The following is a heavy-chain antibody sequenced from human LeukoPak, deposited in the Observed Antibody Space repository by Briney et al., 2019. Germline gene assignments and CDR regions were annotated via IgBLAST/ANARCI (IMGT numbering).Heavy chain of an antibody. V-gene: IGHV4-39*01. CDR1: GGSISSSSYY. Sequence: SETLSLTCTVSGGSISSSSYYWGWIRQPPGKGLEWIGSVYYSGSTYYNPSLKSRVTISVDTSKNQFSLKLTSVTAADTAVYYCANSANYGGNSGYFDSWAQGTLVTVSS. D-gene: IGHD4-23*01. CDR3: ANSANYGGNSGYFDS. J-gene: IGHJ4*02. CDR2: VYYSGST.